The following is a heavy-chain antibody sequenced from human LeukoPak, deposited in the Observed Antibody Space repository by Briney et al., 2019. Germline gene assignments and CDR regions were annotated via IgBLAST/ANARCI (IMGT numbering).Heavy chain of an antibody. CDR2: IRSKANNYAT. CDR1: GFTFSGSA. Sequence: GGSLRLSCAASGFTFSGSAMHWVRQASGKGLEWVGRIRSKANNYATAYAASVNGRFTISRDDSKNTAYLQMNSLKAEDTAVYYCSRLRGGYSFGSFDYWGHGDLVTVSS. V-gene: IGHV3-73*01. J-gene: IGHJ4*03. CDR3: SRLRGGYSFGSFDY. D-gene: IGHD5-18*01.